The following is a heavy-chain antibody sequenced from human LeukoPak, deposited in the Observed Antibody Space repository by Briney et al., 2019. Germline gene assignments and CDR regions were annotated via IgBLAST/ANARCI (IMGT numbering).Heavy chain of an antibody. CDR2: INGNGDAT. J-gene: IGHJ5*02. CDR1: GFTFSGFS. V-gene: IGHV3-64*02. D-gene: IGHD2/OR15-2a*01. Sequence: RGGSLRLSCVASGFTFSGFSMHWVRQAPGKGLEYVSAINGNGDATFYADSVKGRFTISRDNSKNTVYLQMGSLRGDDMAMYFCARIGLENFYDLWGQGTLVTVSS. CDR3: ARIGLENFYDL.